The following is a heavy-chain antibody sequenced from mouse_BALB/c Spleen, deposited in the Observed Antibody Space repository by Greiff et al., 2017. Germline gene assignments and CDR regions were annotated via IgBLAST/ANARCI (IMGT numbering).Heavy chain of an antibody. J-gene: IGHJ3*01. Sequence: EVKLMESGGGLVQPGGSLRLSCATSGFTFTDYYMSWVRQPPGKALEWMGFIRNKANGYTTEYSSSVKGRFTISRDNSQSILYLQMNTLRAEDRATYYCARGYYGAGGFAYWGQGTLVTVSA. V-gene: IGHV7-3*02. CDR1: GFTFTDYY. D-gene: IGHD1-2*01. CDR2: IRNKANGYTT. CDR3: ARGYYGAGGFAY.